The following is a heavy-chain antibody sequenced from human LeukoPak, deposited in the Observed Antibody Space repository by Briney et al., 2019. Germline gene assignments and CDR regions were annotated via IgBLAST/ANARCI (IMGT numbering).Heavy chain of an antibody. V-gene: IGHV3-30-3*01. D-gene: IGHD2-2*01. CDR2: ISYDGSNK. Sequence: GRSLRLSCAASGFTFSSYAMHWVRQAPGKGLEWVAVISYDGSNKYYADSVKGRFTISRDNSKNTLYLQMNSLRAEDTAVYYCARGGRAIVVVPAAMIYWGQGTLVTVSS. CDR3: ARGGRAIVVVPAAMIY. CDR1: GFTFSSYA. J-gene: IGHJ4*02.